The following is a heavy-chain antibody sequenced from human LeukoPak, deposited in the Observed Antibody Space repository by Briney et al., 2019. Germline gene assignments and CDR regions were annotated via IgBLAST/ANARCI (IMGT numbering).Heavy chain of an antibody. V-gene: IGHV4-59*08. CDR1: GGSISPYY. CDR2: VHYSGST. Sequence: PSETLSLTCTVSGGSISPYYWTWSRQPPGKGLEWIGYVHYSGSTKYNPSLKSRVTISLDTSKNQFSLRLSSVSAADTAVHYCARAYGSGSYPPLFDYWGQGTLVTVSS. CDR3: ARAYGSGSYPPLFDY. D-gene: IGHD3-10*01. J-gene: IGHJ4*02.